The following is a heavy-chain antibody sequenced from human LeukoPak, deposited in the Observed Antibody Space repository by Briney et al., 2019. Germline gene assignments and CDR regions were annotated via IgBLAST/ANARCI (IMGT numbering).Heavy chain of an antibody. D-gene: IGHD3-9*01. Sequence: GGSLRLSCAASGFTFSSYWMSWVRQARGRGLEWVANIKQDGSEKYYVDSVKGRFTISRDNAKNSLYLQMNSLRAEDTAVYYCARGGTYYDILTGYYTAWYFDYWGQGTLVTVSS. V-gene: IGHV3-7*04. J-gene: IGHJ4*02. CDR3: ARGGTYYDILTGYYTAWYFDY. CDR1: GFTFSSYW. CDR2: IKQDGSEK.